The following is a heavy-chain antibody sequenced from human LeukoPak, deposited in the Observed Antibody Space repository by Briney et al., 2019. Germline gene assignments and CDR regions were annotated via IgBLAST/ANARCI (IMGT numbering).Heavy chain of an antibody. CDR3: ARDQDHIAVAGIDY. D-gene: IGHD6-19*01. CDR1: GGTFSSYA. Sequence: SVTVSCKASGGTFSSYAISWVRPAPGQGLEWMGWIIPILGIANYAQKFQGRVTITADKSTSTAYMQLSSLRSEDTAVYYCARDQDHIAVAGIDYWGQGTLVTVSS. CDR2: IIPILGIA. V-gene: IGHV1-69*10. J-gene: IGHJ4*02.